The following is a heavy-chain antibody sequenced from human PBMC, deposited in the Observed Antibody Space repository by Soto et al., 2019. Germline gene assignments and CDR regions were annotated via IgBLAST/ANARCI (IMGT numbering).Heavy chain of an antibody. CDR2: INPNSGGT. Sequence: ASVKVSCKASGYTFTGYYMHWVRQAPGQGLEWMGWINPNSGGTNYARKFQGWVTMTRDTSISTAYMELSRLRSDDTAVYYCARDFGGDCSGGSCYPYNWFDPWGQGTLVTVSS. D-gene: IGHD2-15*01. V-gene: IGHV1-2*04. CDR3: ARDFGGDCSGGSCYPYNWFDP. CDR1: GYTFTGYY. J-gene: IGHJ5*02.